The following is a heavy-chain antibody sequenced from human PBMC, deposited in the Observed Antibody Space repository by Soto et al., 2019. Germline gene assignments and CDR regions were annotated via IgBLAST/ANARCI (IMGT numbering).Heavy chain of an antibody. D-gene: IGHD2-2*02. V-gene: IGHV3-9*01. J-gene: IGHJ5*02. Sequence: GGSLRLSCAASGFTFDDYAMHWVRQAPGKGLEWVSGISGNSGSIGYADSVKGRFTISRDNAKNSLYLQMNSLRAEDTALYYCAKGANRPIPGWFDPWGQGTLVTVSS. CDR2: ISGNSGSI. CDR3: AKGANRPIPGWFDP. CDR1: GFTFDDYA.